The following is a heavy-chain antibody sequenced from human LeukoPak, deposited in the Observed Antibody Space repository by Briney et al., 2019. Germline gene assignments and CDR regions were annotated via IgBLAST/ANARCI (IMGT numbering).Heavy chain of an antibody. V-gene: IGHV4-59*01. D-gene: IGHD3-3*01. CDR1: GGPISSYY. CDR3: ARGGQYFFWSVYPHSYFDS. J-gene: IGHJ4*02. Sequence: PSETLSLTCTVSGGPISSYYWSWIRQPPGKGLEWIGYIYYSGSTNYNPSLKSRVTISVDTSKNQFSLKLSSVTAADTAVYYCARGGQYFFWSVYPHSYFDSGGRGPLVPASS. CDR2: IYYSGST.